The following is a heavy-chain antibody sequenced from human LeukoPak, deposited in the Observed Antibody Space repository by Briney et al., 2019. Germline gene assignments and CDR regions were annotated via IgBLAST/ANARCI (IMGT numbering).Heavy chain of an antibody. J-gene: IGHJ5*02. CDR3: ARVLVGATRWLDP. Sequence: PSETLSLTCTVSGGSVSSGGYYWSWIRQPPGKGLEWIGYIYYSGSTNYNPSLKSRVTISVDTSKNQFSLKLSSVTAADTAVYYCARVLVGATRWLDPWGQGTLVTVSS. CDR2: IYYSGST. CDR1: GGSVSSGGYY. V-gene: IGHV4-61*08. D-gene: IGHD1-26*01.